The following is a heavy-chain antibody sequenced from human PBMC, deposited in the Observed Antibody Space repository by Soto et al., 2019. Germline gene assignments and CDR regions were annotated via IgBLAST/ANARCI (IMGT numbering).Heavy chain of an antibody. CDR3: ARGNMDV. CDR1: AFTLSKFV. CDR2: TSNDGSNT. V-gene: IGHV3-30-3*01. D-gene: IGHD1-1*01. Sequence: QVQLVESGRGVVQPGRSLRLSCAASAFTLSKFVMHWVRQAPGKGLEWVAVTSNDGSNTYYADSVKGRFTISRDNSKNTLYLQMNSLRTEDTAVYYCARGNMDVWGQGTTVTVSS. J-gene: IGHJ6*02.